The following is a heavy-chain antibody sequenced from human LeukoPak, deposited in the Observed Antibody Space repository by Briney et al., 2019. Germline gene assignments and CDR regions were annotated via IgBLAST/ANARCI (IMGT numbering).Heavy chain of an antibody. D-gene: IGHD3-3*01. V-gene: IGHV3-7*04. CDR2: IKQDGSEE. J-gene: IGHJ4*02. CDR1: GFTFSSYW. Sequence: GGSLRLSCAASGFTFSSYWMNWVRQAPGKGLEWVANIKQDGSEEFYVDFAKGRFTISRDNAKNSLYLQMNSLRAEDTAVYYCARAVSSGYYNLYFDYWGQGTLVTVSS. CDR3: ARAVSSGYYNLYFDY.